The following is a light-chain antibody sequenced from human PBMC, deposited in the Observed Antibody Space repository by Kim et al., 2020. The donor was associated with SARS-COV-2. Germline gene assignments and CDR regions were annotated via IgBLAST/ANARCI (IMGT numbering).Light chain of an antibody. V-gene: IGKV1-9*01. J-gene: IGKJ3*01. CDR3: QQLHTYPLT. Sequence: ASVGDRVTITCRASQGISRDLDWYQQIPGNPPKLLIYAASTLQSGVPSRFSGSGSGTDFTLTITSLQPEDFATYSCQQLHTYPLTFGPGTKVEIK. CDR1: QGISRD. CDR2: AAS.